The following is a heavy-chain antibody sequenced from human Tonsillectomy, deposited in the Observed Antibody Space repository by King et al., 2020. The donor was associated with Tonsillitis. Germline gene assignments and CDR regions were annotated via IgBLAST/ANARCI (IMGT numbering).Heavy chain of an antibody. Sequence: VQLVESGAEVKKPGESLKISCKGSGYSFTSYWIGWVRQMPGKGLEWMGIIYPGDSDTRYSPSFQGQVTISADKSISTAYLQWSSLKASDTAMYYCARGGYDFWSGYPYYYYYMDVWGKGTTVTVSS. CDR3: ARGGYDFWSGYPYYYYYMDV. CDR2: IYPGDSDT. CDR1: GYSFTSYW. V-gene: IGHV5-51*01. D-gene: IGHD3-3*01. J-gene: IGHJ6*03.